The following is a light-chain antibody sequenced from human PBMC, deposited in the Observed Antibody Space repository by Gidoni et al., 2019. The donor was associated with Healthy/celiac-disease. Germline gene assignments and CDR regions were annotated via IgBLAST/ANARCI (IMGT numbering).Light chain of an antibody. CDR2: GAS. V-gene: IGKV3-15*01. CDR3: QQYNNWPRT. J-gene: IGKJ2*02. CDR1: QSVSSN. Sequence: EIVMTQSPATLSVSPGERATLSCRASQSVSSNLAWYQHKPGQAPRLLIYGASTRATGIPARFSGSGSGTEFTLPISSLQSEDFAVYSCQQYNNWPRTFGQGTKLEIK.